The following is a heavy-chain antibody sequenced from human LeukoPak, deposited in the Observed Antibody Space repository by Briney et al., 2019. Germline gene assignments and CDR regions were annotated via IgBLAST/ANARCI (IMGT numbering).Heavy chain of an antibody. Sequence: XRLSCTAXGFTFGDYAMSWVRQAPGKGLEWVXFIRSKAYGGTTEYAASVKGRFTISRDDSKSIAYLQMNSLKTEDTAVYYCTRDKQWLADFDYWGQGTLVTVSS. V-gene: IGHV3-49*04. CDR2: IRSKAYGGTT. CDR1: GFTFGDYA. CDR3: TRDKQWLADFDY. D-gene: IGHD6-19*01. J-gene: IGHJ4*02.